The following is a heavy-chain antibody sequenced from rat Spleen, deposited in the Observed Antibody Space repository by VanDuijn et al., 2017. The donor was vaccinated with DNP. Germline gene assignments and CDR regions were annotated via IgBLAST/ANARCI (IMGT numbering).Heavy chain of an antibody. V-gene: IGHV2-1*01. CDR1: GFSLTNNC. D-gene: IGHD3-2*01. Sequence: QVQLKESGPGLVQPSQTLSLTCTVSGFSLTNNCVHWIRQCPGKGLEWLGAIWSGGDTNYNLVLKSRLSITRDTSKSQVFLEMNSLQTEDTAIYFCARKPDYFPFYFDHWGQGIMVTVSS. CDR3: ARKPDYFPFYFDH. CDR2: IWSGGDT. J-gene: IGHJ2*01.